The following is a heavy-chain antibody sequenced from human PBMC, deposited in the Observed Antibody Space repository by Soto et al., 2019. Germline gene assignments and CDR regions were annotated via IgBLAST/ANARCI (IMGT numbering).Heavy chain of an antibody. D-gene: IGHD6-19*01. CDR3: ARAVSGWREFDY. V-gene: IGHV4-4*02. Sequence: WWSWVRQPPGKGLEWIGEIYHSGSTNYNPSLKSRVTISVDKSKNQFSLKLSSVTAADTAVYYCARAVSGWREFDYWGQGTLVTVSS. CDR1: W. CDR2: IYHSGST. J-gene: IGHJ4*02.